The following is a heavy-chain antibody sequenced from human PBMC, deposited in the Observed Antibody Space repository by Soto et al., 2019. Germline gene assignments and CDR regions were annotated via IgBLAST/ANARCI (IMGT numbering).Heavy chain of an antibody. CDR3: AGTYGSGGFCYYYYYGIDV. CDR2: VYYSGST. Sequence: QVQLQESGPGLVKPSETLSLTCTVSGGSISSCYWSWIRHPPGKGLERIGYVYYSGSTNYTPSLKSRVTISVDTAKKQYSLKLSSVAAADTAVYYCAGTYGSGGFCYYYYYGIDVWGQGTTVTVSS. D-gene: IGHD3-10*01. V-gene: IGHV4-59*01. CDR1: GGSISSCY. J-gene: IGHJ6*02.